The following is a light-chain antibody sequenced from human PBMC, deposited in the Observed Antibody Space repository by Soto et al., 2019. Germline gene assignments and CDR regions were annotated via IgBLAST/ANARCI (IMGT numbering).Light chain of an antibody. Sequence: DIQMTQSPSSLSASFGDRVTLTCRASQNIDTYLNWYQQKPGTAPKLLMYAASSLHSGVPSRFSGSGSGTDLTLTISSLQPEDFANYDCQQSHTTPYTFGQGTKLEI. V-gene: IGKV1-39*01. CDR2: AAS. CDR3: QQSHTTPYT. CDR1: QNIDTY. J-gene: IGKJ2*01.